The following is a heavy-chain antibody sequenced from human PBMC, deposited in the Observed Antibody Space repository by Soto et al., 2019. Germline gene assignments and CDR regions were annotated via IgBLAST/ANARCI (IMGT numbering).Heavy chain of an antibody. Sequence: VGSLRLSCAASGFTFSSYGMHWVRQAPGKGLEWVAVISYDGSNKYYADSVKGRFTISRDNSKNTLYLQMNSLRTEDTAVYYYVKDRLRHCTSTSCYLLDDPGQRNPVTVS. CDR3: VKDRLRHCTSTSCYLLDD. CDR2: ISYDGSNK. D-gene: IGHD2-2*01. CDR1: GFTFSSYG. V-gene: IGHV3-30*18. J-gene: IGHJ4*02.